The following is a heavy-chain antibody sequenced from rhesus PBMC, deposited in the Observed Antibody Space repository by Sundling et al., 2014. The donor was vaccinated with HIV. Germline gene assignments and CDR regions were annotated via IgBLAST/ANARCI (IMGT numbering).Heavy chain of an antibody. CDR3: ARERYSGYSSLY. CDR2: IHGSSGST. CDR1: GGSISDNYY. J-gene: IGHJ4*01. D-gene: IGHD5-24*01. Sequence: QVQLQESGPGLVKPSETLSLTCGVSGGSISDNYYWNWIRQPPGKGLEWIGNIHGSSGSTYYNPSLKSRVTISKDTSKNHFSLRLTSVTAADTAVYYCARERYSGYSSLYWGQGVLVTVSS. V-gene: IGHV4S9*01.